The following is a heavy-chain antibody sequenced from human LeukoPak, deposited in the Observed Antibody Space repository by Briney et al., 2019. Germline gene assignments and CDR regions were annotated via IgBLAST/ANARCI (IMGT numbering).Heavy chain of an antibody. CDR3: AREASSGWYSAWFDP. CDR2: IRSKANSYAT. CDR1: GFTFSGSA. J-gene: IGHJ5*02. V-gene: IGHV3-73*01. D-gene: IGHD6-19*01. Sequence: PGGSLRLSCAASGFTFSGSAMHWVRQASGKGLEWVGRIRSKANSYATAYAASVKGRFTISRDDSKNTLYLQMNSLRAEDTAVYYCAREASSGWYSAWFDPWGQGTLVTVSS.